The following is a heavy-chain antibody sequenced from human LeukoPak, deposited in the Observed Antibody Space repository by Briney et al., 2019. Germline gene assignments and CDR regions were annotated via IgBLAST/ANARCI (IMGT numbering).Heavy chain of an antibody. Sequence: GGSLGLSCAASGFTFSSYSMNWVRQAPGKGLELVSSIGTSRSYIYYADSVKGRFTISRDNAKNSLYLQMNSLRAEDTAVYYCVAGGYQYTFDIWGQGTTVTVSS. V-gene: IGHV3-21*01. CDR1: GFTFSSYS. CDR2: IGTSRSYI. CDR3: VAGGYQYTFDI. J-gene: IGHJ3*02. D-gene: IGHD5-12*01.